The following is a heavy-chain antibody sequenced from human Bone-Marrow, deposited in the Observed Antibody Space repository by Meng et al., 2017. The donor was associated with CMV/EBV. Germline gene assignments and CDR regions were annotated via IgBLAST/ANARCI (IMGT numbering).Heavy chain of an antibody. V-gene: IGHV4-59*01. Sequence: SETLSLTCTVSGGSISKYYWSWIRQSPGKGLEWIGYIYYSGDTDYNPSLKGRVTISVDRSKNQFSMKLTSVTAADTAVYYCAIGPKYYFDYWGQGTLVTVSS. CDR2: IYYSGDT. CDR3: AIGPKYYFDY. J-gene: IGHJ4*02. CDR1: GGSISKYY.